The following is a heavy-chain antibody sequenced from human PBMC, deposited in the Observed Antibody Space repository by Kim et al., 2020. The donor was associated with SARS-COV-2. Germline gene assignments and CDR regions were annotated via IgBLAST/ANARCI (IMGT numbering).Heavy chain of an antibody. Sequence: YAAPVKGRFTISRDDSKNTLYLQMNSLKTEDTAVYYCTPIYLGSYYYFDYWGQGTLVTVSS. D-gene: IGHD1-26*01. V-gene: IGHV3-15*01. J-gene: IGHJ4*02. CDR3: TPIYLGSYYYFDY.